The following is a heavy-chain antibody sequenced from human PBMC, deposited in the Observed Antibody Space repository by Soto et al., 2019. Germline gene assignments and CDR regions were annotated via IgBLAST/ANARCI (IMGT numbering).Heavy chain of an antibody. D-gene: IGHD3-3*01. Sequence: ASVKVSCKVSGYTLTELSMHWVRQAPGKGLEWMGGFDPEDGETIYAQKFQGRVTMTEDTSTDTAYMELSRLRSEDTAVYYCERGPTLRIFGEVITPREYYYYMDVWGKGTTVTVSS. J-gene: IGHJ6*03. V-gene: IGHV1-24*01. CDR3: ERGPTLRIFGEVITPREYYYYMDV. CDR1: GYTLTELS. CDR2: FDPEDGET.